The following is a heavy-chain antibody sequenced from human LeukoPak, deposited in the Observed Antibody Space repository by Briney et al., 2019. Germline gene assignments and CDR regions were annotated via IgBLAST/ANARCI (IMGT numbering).Heavy chain of an antibody. CDR3: TTLSYGRSAD. J-gene: IGHJ4*02. CDR2: LKSNIDGGTT. D-gene: IGHD5-18*01. V-gene: IGHV3-15*01. Sequence: GGSLRLSCVASGFTFSNAWMSWVRQAPGKGLEWVGRLKSNIDGGTTDYAAPVKGRFTISRDDSKDTLYLQMDSLETEDTAMYYCTTLSYGRSADWGQGTLVTVSP. CDR1: GFTFSNAW.